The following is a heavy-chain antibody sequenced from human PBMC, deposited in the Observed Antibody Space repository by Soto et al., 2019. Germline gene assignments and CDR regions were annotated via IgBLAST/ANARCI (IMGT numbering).Heavy chain of an antibody. D-gene: IGHD6-19*01. Sequence: SVKVSCKASGGTFSSYAISWVRQAPGQGLEWMGGIIPIFGTANYAQKFQGRVTITADESTSTAYMELSSLRSEDTAVYYCARERGAPLYSSGLYYYYGMDVWGQGTTVTV. J-gene: IGHJ6*02. V-gene: IGHV1-69*13. CDR2: IIPIFGTA. CDR1: GGTFSSYA. CDR3: ARERGAPLYSSGLYYYYGMDV.